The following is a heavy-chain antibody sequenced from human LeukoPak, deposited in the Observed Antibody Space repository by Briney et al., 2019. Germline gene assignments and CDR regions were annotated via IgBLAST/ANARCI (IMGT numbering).Heavy chain of an antibody. CDR1: GFTFSDYE. D-gene: IGHD6-19*01. CDR2: IYTGGDT. CDR3: AGGQMFTSGGFDD. J-gene: IGHJ4*02. Sequence: PGGSLRLSCAASGFTFSDYEMSWVRQAPGKGLEWVSVIYTGGDTYYADSVRGRFTIFRDTSKNTVNLQMNSLRAEDTALYYCAGGQMFTSGGFDDWGQGTLVTVSS. V-gene: IGHV3-53*01.